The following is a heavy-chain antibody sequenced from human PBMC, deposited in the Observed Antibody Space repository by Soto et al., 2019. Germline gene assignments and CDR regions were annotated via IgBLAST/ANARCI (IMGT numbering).Heavy chain of an antibody. D-gene: IGHD3-10*01. CDR1: GGTFSSYA. CDR2: IIPSFGTA. CDR3: AWGGGVYYGSWSCTY. V-gene: IGHV1-69*12. J-gene: IGHJ4*02. Sequence: QVKLVQSGAEVKKPGSSVKVSCKASGGTFSSYAISWVRQAPGQGLEWMGGIIPSFGTANYAQKFQGRVTVTADQSMSTACMGVSSLSTEDTGVYYGAWGGGVYYGSWSCTYWVQGTLVTVSS.